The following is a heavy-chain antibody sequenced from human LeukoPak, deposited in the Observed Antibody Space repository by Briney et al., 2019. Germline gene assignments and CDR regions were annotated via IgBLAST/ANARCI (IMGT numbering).Heavy chain of an antibody. CDR2: IRNKLNSYAT. CDR3: TRRPYGDYEGHFDY. V-gene: IGHV3-73*01. Sequence: PGGSLKLSCAASGFTFSGSEIHWVRQGSGKGLEWVGRIRNKLNSYATAYAASVKGRFTISRDDSKNTAYLQMNSLKTEDTAIYYCTRRPYGDYEGHFDYWGQGTLVTVSS. CDR1: GFTFSGSE. D-gene: IGHD4-17*01. J-gene: IGHJ4*02.